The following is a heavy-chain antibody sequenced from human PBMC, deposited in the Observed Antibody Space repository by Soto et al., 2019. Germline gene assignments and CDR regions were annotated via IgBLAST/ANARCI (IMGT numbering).Heavy chain of an antibody. V-gene: IGHV3-23*01. J-gene: IGHJ4*02. Sequence: GGSLRLSCAASGFTFSSYAMSWVRQAPGKGLEWVSAISGSGTSTKYADSVKGRFTISRDNSKNTLYLQMNSLRAEDTAVYYCAKDEKGVIADYFDCWGQGTLVTVSS. CDR1: GFTFSSYA. CDR2: ISGSGTST. D-gene: IGHD3-10*01. CDR3: AKDEKGVIADYFDC.